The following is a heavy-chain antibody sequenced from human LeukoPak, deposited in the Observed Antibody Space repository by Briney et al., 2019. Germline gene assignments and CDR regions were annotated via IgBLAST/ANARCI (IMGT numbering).Heavy chain of an antibody. V-gene: IGHV3-23*01. D-gene: IGHD6-19*01. CDR1: GCTFSDYA. CDR3: AKHVWTSVWFFDY. Sequence: GGSLRLSCAASGCTFSDYALSWVRQAPGKGLEWVSLISGSGGQKDYADSVKGRFTISRDNSGNTLNLQMDSLKAEDTAVYYCAKHVWTSVWFFDYWGQGTLVTVSS. J-gene: IGHJ4*02. CDR2: ISGSGGQK.